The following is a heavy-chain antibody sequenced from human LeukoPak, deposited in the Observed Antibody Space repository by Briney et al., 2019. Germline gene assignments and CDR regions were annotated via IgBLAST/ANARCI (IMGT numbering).Heavy chain of an antibody. CDR1: GGSISSGDYY. CDR3: ARGLHCSSTSCYTGGFDY. CDR2: IYYSGST. V-gene: IGHV4-30-4*01. D-gene: IGHD2-2*02. J-gene: IGHJ4*02. Sequence: PSETLSLTCTVSGGSISSGDYYWSWIRQPPGKGLEWIGYIYYSGSTYYNPSLKSRVTISVDTSKNQFSLKLSSVTAADTAVYYCARGLHCSSTSCYTGGFDYWGQGTLVTVSS.